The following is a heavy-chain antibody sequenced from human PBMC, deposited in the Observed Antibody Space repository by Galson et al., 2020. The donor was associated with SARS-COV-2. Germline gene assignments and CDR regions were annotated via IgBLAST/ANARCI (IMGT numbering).Heavy chain of an antibody. CDR2: ISFDGGNA. D-gene: IGHD5-12*01. J-gene: IGHJ4*02. V-gene: IGHV3-30-3*01. Sequence: GGSLRLSCVASGFSFSYYAMHWVRQAPGKGLEWVAVISFDGGNAYYADSVRGRFTISRDNPRNTLYPQMNSLRVEDTAVYYCASVNGGAYVGYFDYWGQGTLVTASS. CDR3: ASVNGGAYVGYFDY. CDR1: GFSFSYYA.